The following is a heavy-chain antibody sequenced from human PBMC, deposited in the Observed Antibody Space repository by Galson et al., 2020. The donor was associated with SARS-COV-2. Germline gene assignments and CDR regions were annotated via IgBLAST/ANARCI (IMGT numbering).Heavy chain of an antibody. V-gene: IGHV3-30*18. D-gene: IGHD3-3*01. CDR3: AKDGTYYDFWSGYPTPFYYYGMDV. CDR2: ISYDGSNK. CDR1: GFTFSSYG. Sequence: TVGSLRLSCAASGFTFSSYGMHWVRQAPGKGLEWVAVISYDGSNKYYADSVKGRFTISRDNSKNTLYLQMNSLRAEDTAVYYCAKDGTYYDFWSGYPTPFYYYGMDVWGQGTTVTVSS. J-gene: IGHJ6*02.